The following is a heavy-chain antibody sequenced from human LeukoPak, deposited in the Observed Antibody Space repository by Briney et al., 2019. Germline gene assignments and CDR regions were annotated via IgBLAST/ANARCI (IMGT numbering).Heavy chain of an antibody. Sequence: GESLRLACKASGFTFAAFAMTWVRQAPGKGLEWVSSVSDDGTTPYYADSVKGRFTISRDNLRNTLYLQMHDLTPEDTALYFCARDAAQAGYYFDSWGQGSLSTVSS. V-gene: IGHV3-23*01. CDR1: GFTFAAFA. J-gene: IGHJ4*02. CDR2: VSDDGTTP. D-gene: IGHD6-25*01. CDR3: ARDAAQAGYYFDS.